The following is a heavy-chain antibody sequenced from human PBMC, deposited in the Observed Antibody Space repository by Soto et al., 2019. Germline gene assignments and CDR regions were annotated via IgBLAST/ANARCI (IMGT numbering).Heavy chain of an antibody. D-gene: IGHD6-13*01. J-gene: IGHJ4*02. CDR3: ARTYSSSWSPFDY. CDR2: INQSGST. CDR1: GGSFSGYY. Sequence: QVQLQQWGAGLLKPSETLSLTCAVYGGSFSGYYWSWIRQPPGKGLEWIGEINQSGSTNYNPSLKSRVTISVDKSKNQFSLKLSSVTAADTAVYYCARTYSSSWSPFDYWGQGTLVTVSS. V-gene: IGHV4-34*01.